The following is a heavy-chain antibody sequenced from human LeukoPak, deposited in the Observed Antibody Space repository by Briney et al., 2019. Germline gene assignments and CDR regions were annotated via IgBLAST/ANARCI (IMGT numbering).Heavy chain of an antibody. J-gene: IGHJ5*02. CDR2: IYYSGST. CDR3: ASGIDSSTDGWFDP. CDR1: GGSISSSGYY. D-gene: IGHD6-13*01. Sequence: SETLSLTCTVSGGSISSSGYYWGWIRQPPGKGLEWIGSIYYSGSTYYNPSLRSRVTISVDTSKNQFSLKLSSVTAADTAVYYRASGIDSSTDGWFDPWGQGTLVTVSS. V-gene: IGHV4-39*01.